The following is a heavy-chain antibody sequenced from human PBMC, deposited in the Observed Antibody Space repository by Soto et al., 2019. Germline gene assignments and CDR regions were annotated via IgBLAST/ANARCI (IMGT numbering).Heavy chain of an antibody. CDR3: ARDQDTYGQAVFDS. CDR2: IKTDGTST. Sequence: EVQLVESGGGLVQPGGSPRLSCAASGFTLSSRWMHWVRQAPGKGLVWVSRIKTDGTSTSYADSVKGRFTISRDNAKNTLYLQMNSLRAEDTAMYYCARDQDTYGQAVFDSWGQGTLVTVSS. V-gene: IGHV3-74*01. D-gene: IGHD2-15*01. J-gene: IGHJ4*02. CDR1: GFTLSSRW.